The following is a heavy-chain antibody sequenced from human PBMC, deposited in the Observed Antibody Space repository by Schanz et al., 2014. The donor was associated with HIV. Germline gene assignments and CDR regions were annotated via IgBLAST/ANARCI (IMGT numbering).Heavy chain of an antibody. CDR1: GFTFSDYY. CDR3: ARSPSYGMDV. CDR2: ISISGRTI. Sequence: VQLLESGGGLVQPGGSLRVSCAASGFTFSDYYMGWIRQAPGKGLEWISYISISGRTISYADSVKGRFTVSRDNAKNSLSLQMNSLRAEDTAVYYCARSPSYGMDVWGQGTTVTVSS. V-gene: IGHV3-11*04. J-gene: IGHJ6*02.